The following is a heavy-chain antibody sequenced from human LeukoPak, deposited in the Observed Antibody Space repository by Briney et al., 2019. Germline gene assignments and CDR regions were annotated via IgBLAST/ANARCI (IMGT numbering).Heavy chain of an antibody. CDR3: ARDWTGSIDY. Sequence: GGSLRLSCAASGFTFSSYAMHWVRQAPGKGLEWVAVKSYDGSNKYYADSVKGRFTISRDNSKNTLYLQMNSLRAEDTAVYYCARDWTGSIDYWGQGTLVTVSS. D-gene: IGHD3/OR15-3a*01. J-gene: IGHJ4*02. CDR2: KSYDGSNK. V-gene: IGHV3-30-3*01. CDR1: GFTFSSYA.